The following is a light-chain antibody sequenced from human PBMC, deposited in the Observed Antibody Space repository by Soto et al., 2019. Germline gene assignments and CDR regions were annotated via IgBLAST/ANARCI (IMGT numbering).Light chain of an antibody. CDR1: SSDVGNYNL. CDR3: CSYAGSSTYV. J-gene: IGLJ1*01. V-gene: IGLV2-23*01. Sequence: ALTQPASVSGSPGQSITISCTGTSSDVGNYNLVSWYQQHPGKAPKLMIYEGSKRPSGVSNRFSGSKSGNTASLTISILQAEDEADYYCCSYAGSSTYVFGTGTKVTV. CDR2: EGS.